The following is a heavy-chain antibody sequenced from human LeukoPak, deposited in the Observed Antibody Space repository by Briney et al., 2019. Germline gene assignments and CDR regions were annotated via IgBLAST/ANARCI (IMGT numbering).Heavy chain of an antibody. CDR2: ISSSSSYI. CDR1: GFTFSSYS. CDR3: ARDEDGSGSYYIGEVDY. Sequence: PGGSLRLSCAASGFTFSSYSMNWVRQAPGKGLEWVSSISSSSSYIYYADSVKGRFTISRDNAKNSLYLQMNSLRAEDTAVYYCARDEDGSGSYYIGEVDYWGQGTLVTVSS. D-gene: IGHD3-10*01. V-gene: IGHV3-21*01. J-gene: IGHJ4*02.